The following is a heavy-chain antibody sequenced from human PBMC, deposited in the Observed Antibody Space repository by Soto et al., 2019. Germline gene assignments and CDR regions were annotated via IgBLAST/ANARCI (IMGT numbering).Heavy chain of an antibody. V-gene: IGHV4-34*01. CDR1: GGSFSCYY. D-gene: IGHD2-2*01. Sequence: SETLSLTCAVYGGSFSCYYWSWIRQPPGKGLEWIGEINHSGSTNYNPSLKSRVTISVDTSKNQFSLKLSSVTAADTAVYYCARSAKIHCSSTSCYSPINWFDPWGQGTLVTVSS. J-gene: IGHJ5*02. CDR2: INHSGST. CDR3: ARSAKIHCSSTSCYSPINWFDP.